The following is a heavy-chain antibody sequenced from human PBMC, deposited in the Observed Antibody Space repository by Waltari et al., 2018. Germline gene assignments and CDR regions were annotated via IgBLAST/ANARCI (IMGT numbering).Heavy chain of an antibody. CDR1: GGSISSYY. Sequence: QVQLQESGPGLVKPSETLSLTCTGSGGSISSYYWSWIRQPAGKGLEWIGRIYTSGSTNYNPSLKSRVTMSVDTSKNQFSLKLSSVTAADTAVYYCARDHVKVIPNWFDPWGQGTLVTVSS. CDR3: ARDHVKVIPNWFDP. J-gene: IGHJ5*02. V-gene: IGHV4-4*07. D-gene: IGHD4-4*01. CDR2: IYTSGST.